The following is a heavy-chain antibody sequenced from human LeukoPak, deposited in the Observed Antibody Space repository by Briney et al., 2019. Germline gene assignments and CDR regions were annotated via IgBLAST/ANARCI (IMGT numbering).Heavy chain of an antibody. J-gene: IGHJ6*02. V-gene: IGHV3-30*03. CDR3: ARGNAETDYYYYGMDV. CDR1: GFTFSSYS. Sequence: GALRLSCAASGFTFSSYSMNWVRQAPGKGLEWVAVISYDGSNKYYADSVKGRFTISRDNSKNTLYLQMNSLRAEDTAVYYCARGNAETDYYYYGMDVWGQGTTVTVSS. CDR2: ISYDGSNK.